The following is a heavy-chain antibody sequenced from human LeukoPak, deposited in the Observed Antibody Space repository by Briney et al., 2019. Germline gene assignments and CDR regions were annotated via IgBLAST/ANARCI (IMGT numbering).Heavy chain of an antibody. Sequence: ASVKVSCKASAGTYSSYTISWVRQAPGQGLEWMGRIIPILGIANYAQKFQGRVTITADKSTSTAYMELSSLRSEDTAVYYCARGKRSSEVDVWGQGTTVTVSS. CDR3: ARGKRSSEVDV. V-gene: IGHV1-69*02. J-gene: IGHJ6*02. D-gene: IGHD6-19*01. CDR2: IIPILGIA. CDR1: AGTYSSYT.